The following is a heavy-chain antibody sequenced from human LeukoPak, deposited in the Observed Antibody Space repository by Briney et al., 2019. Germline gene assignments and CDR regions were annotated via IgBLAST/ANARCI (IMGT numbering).Heavy chain of an antibody. J-gene: IGHJ4*02. CDR2: IYYSGST. CDR1: GGSISNYY. V-gene: IGHV4-59*12. Sequence: SETLSLTCTVSGGSISNYYWSWIRQPPGKGLEWIGSIYYSGSTYYNPSLKSRVTISVDTSKNQFSLKLSSVTAADTAVYYCAREVVEMATSPFDYWGQGTLVTVSS. D-gene: IGHD5-24*01. CDR3: AREVVEMATSPFDY.